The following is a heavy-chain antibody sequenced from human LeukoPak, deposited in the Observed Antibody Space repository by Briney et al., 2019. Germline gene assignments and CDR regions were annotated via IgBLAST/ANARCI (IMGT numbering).Heavy chain of an antibody. J-gene: IGHJ4*02. CDR2: VSYDGTTK. CDR3: VRDPSGSFDY. D-gene: IGHD6-19*01. CDR1: GFTFSSYA. V-gene: IGHV3-30*04. Sequence: GGSLRLSCVASGFTFSSYALHWVRQAPDKGLEWVAYVSYDGTTKYYADSVKGRFTISRDDSRNTVYLQMNGLRVDDTADYYCVRDPSGSFDYWGQGTLVSVSS.